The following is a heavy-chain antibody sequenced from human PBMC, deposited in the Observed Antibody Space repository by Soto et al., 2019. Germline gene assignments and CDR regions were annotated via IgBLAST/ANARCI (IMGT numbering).Heavy chain of an antibody. CDR1: GFTFSSYG. J-gene: IGHJ6*03. D-gene: IGHD4-17*01. V-gene: IGHV3-30*18. CDR3: AKDGDYGYYYYYYYMDV. CDR2: ISYDGSNK. Sequence: TGGSLRLSCAASGFTFSSYGMHWVRQAPGKGLEWVAVISYDGSNKYYADSVKGRFTISRDNSKNTLYLQMNSLRAEDTAVYYCAKDGDYGYYYYYYYMDVWGKGTTVTVSS.